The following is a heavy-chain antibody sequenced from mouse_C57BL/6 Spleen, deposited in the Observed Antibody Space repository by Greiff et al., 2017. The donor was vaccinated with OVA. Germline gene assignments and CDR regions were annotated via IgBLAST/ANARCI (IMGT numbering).Heavy chain of an antibody. CDR1: GYTFTDYE. CDR2: IDPETGGT. V-gene: IGHV1-15*01. D-gene: IGHD4-1*01. J-gene: IGHJ2*01. Sequence: VKLQESGAELVRPGASVTLSCKASGYTFTDYEMHWVKQTPVHGLEWIGAIDPETGGTAYNQKFKGKAILTADKSSSTAYMERRSLTSEDSAVYYCTLGGYYFDYWGQGTTLTVSS. CDR3: TLGGYYFDY.